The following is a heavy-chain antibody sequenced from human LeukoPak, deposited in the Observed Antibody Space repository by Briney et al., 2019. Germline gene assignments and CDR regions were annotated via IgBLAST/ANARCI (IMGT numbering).Heavy chain of an antibody. CDR1: GGSISSYY. D-gene: IGHD3-10*01. J-gene: IGHJ5*02. CDR3: VRAGTYGARNWFDP. Sequence: SETLSLTCTVSGGSISSYYWSWIRQPAGKGLEWIGRIYTTGSTNYNPSLKSRVTFSVDRSKNQFSLKLSSVTAADTAVYYRVRAGTYGARNWFDPWGQGTLVTVSS. V-gene: IGHV4-4*07. CDR2: IYTTGST.